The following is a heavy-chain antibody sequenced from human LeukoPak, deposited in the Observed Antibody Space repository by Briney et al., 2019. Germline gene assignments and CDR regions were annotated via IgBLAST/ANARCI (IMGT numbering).Heavy chain of an antibody. D-gene: IGHD3-9*01. J-gene: IGHJ5*02. CDR2: ISCNSGSI. CDR3: AKDTYDILTGPGGWFDP. CDR1: GFPFNDYA. V-gene: IGHV3-9*01. Sequence: QAGGSLRLSCAASGFPFNDYAMHWVRQAPGKGLEWVSCISCNSGSIVYADSVKGRFTISRDNAKNSLYLQMNSMRAEDTALYYCAKDTYDILTGPGGWFDPWGEGTMVTVSS.